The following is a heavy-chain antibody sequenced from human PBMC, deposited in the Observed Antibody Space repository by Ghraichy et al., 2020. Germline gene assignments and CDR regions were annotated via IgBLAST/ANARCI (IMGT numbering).Heavy chain of an antibody. J-gene: IGHJ6*02. CDR1: GFSLSNARMG. Sequence: SGPTLVKPTETLTLTCTVSGFSLSNARMGVSWVRQPPGKALEWLAHIFSNDEKSYSTSLKSRLTISKDTSKSQVVLTMTNMDPVDTATYYCARIVRTPAGFYYYYGVDVWGQGTPVTVSS. D-gene: IGHD3-10*01. V-gene: IGHV2-26*01. CDR2: IFSNDEK. CDR3: ARIVRTPAGFYYYYGVDV.